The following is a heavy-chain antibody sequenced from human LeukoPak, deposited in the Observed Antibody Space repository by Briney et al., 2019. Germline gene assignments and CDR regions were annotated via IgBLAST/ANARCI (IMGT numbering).Heavy chain of an antibody. CDR1: GFSFSRYW. D-gene: IGHD6-19*01. J-gene: IGHJ4*02. CDR2: INSDGSST. CDR3: TTLAASGWSGY. V-gene: IGHV3-74*01. Sequence: GGSLRLSCVASGFSFSRYWMHWVRQAPGKGLVWVSRINSDGSSTSNADSVKGRFTISRDNAKNTLYLQMNSLRAEDTAVYYCTTLAASGWSGYWGQGTLVTVSS.